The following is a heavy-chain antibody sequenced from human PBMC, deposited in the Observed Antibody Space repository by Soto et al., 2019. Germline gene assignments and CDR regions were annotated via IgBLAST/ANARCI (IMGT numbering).Heavy chain of an antibody. V-gene: IGHV3-73*01. CDR1: GFIFSDSV. CDR2: IRRKGNSYAT. D-gene: IGHD7-27*01. J-gene: IGHJ5*02. Sequence: EVQLVESGGGLVQPGNSLQLSCAASGFIFSDSVIHWVRQAPGKGLEWVGRIRRKGNSYATAYTASVNGRFAISRDDSRDTAYLQMNSLQVEDTALYYCTRGGSNTWRFDPWGQGTLVIVSS. CDR3: TRGGSNTWRFDP.